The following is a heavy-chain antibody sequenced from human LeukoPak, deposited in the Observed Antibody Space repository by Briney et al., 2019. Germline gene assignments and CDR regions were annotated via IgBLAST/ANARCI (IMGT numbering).Heavy chain of an antibody. CDR1: GGSVSSNN. Sequence: PSQTLSLTCTVTGGSVSSNNWSWIQQPPPPANQPDFLGYIYYTVRTNYNLSPISRATISVDTSNNQFFLRPMSAAAAEHTVDYCASLPGSGGWYPWAFDTWGRGTMVTVSS. CDR2: IYYTVRT. CDR3: ASLPGSGGWYPWAFDT. D-gene: IGHD6-19*01. J-gene: IGHJ3*02. V-gene: IGHV4-59*02.